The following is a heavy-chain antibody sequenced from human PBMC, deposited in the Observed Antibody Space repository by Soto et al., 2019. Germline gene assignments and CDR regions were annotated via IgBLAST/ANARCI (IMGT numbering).Heavy chain of an antibody. D-gene: IGHD3-10*01. Sequence: EVQLLESGGGLVQPGGSLRLSCAASAFAFSRSAMSWVRQTPGKGREWVSAISGKGDRTFYADSVKGRVTISRDNSKNTLYLEMSSLRVEDTAVYYCAKGLSGSGAYQYFDPWGQGTLVTVSS. CDR3: AKGLSGSGAYQYFDP. J-gene: IGHJ5*02. V-gene: IGHV3-23*01. CDR1: AFAFSRSA. CDR2: ISGKGDRT.